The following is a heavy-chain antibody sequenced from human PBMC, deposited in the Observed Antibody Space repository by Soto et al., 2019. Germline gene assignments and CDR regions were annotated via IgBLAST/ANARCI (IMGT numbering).Heavy chain of an antibody. CDR1: GFTFSSYA. J-gene: IGHJ6*02. CDR2: ISGSGGST. D-gene: IGHD6-6*01. V-gene: IGHV3-23*01. Sequence: GSLRLSCAASGFTFSSYAMSWVRQAPGKGLEWVSAISGSGGSTYYADSVKGRFTISRDNSKNTLYLQMNSLRAEDTAVYYCAKVGGIAARLDYYYGMDVWGQGTTVTVSS. CDR3: AKVGGIAARLDYYYGMDV.